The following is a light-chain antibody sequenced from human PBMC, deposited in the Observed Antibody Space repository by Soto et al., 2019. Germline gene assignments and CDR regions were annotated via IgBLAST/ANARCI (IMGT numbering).Light chain of an antibody. CDR2: EGA. CDR3: SSYTSSSTPFV. CDR1: SSDIGGYNF. V-gene: IGLV2-14*02. Sequence: QSVLTQPASVSGSPGQSITISCTGTSSDIGGYNFVSWYQQYPGTAPKLVIYEGAKRPPEVSNRFSGSKSGNTASLTISGLQAEDEADYYCSSYTSSSTPFVFGTGTKLTVL. J-gene: IGLJ1*01.